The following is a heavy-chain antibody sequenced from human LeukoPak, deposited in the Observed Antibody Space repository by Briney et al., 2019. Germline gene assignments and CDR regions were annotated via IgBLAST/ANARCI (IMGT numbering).Heavy chain of an antibody. D-gene: IGHD3-10*01. J-gene: IGHJ4*02. CDR3: ARDKLPGDY. CDR1: GFTFSSYA. V-gene: IGHV3-23*01. CDR2: TSGGGGFT. Sequence: PGGSLRLSCAASGFTFSSYAMSWVRQAPGKGLEWVSATSGGGGFTYYADSVKGRFTFSRDNSKNTLYLQMNSLKASDTAMYYCARDKLPGDYWGQGTLVTVSS.